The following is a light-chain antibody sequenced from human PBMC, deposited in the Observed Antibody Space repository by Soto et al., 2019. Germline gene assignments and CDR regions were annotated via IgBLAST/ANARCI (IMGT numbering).Light chain of an antibody. CDR1: SSNIGAGYD. J-gene: IGLJ2*01. V-gene: IGLV1-40*01. Sequence: QSVLTQPPSVSGAPGQRVTISCTGSSSNIGAGYDVHWYQQLPGTAPKLLIYGNSNRPSGVPDRFSGSKSGTSASLAITGLQAEDEADYYCQSYDSSPHLVFGGGTQLTVL. CDR2: GNS. CDR3: QSYDSSPHLV.